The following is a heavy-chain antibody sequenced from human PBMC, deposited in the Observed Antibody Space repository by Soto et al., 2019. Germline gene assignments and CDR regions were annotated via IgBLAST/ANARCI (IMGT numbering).Heavy chain of an antibody. CDR3: AKRHDSSGYYYDFVSFDY. D-gene: IGHD3-22*01. V-gene: IGHV3-23*01. Sequence: EVQLLESGGGLVQPGGSLRLSCAASGFTFSSYAMSWVRQAPGKGLEWVSAISGSGGSTYYADSVKGRLTISRDNSTNTLYLQKNSLRAEDTAVYYCAKRHDSSGYYYDFVSFDYWGQGTLVTVSS. CDR1: GFTFSSYA. J-gene: IGHJ4*02. CDR2: ISGSGGST.